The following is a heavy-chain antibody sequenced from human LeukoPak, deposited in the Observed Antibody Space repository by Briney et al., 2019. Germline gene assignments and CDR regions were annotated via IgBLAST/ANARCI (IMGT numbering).Heavy chain of an antibody. Sequence: PGGSLRLSCTASGFIFSNYWMQWVRQAPGKGLVWVSLIQSDGSGTTYTDSMKGRFTISRDNDKNTLYLQMNSLTAEETAVYYCVRNYNGMTYWGQGTLVIVSS. V-gene: IGHV3-74*03. CDR1: GFIFSNYW. J-gene: IGHJ4*02. CDR3: VRNYNGMTY. D-gene: IGHD1-26*01. CDR2: IQSDGSGT.